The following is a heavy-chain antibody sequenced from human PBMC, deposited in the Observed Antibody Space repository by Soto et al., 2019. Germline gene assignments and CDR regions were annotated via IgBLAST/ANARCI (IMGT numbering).Heavy chain of an antibody. V-gene: IGHV3-23*01. CDR2: ISCCGGSA. J-gene: IGHJ4*02. D-gene: IGHD6-19*01. Sequence: PGGSLRLSCVASGFNFKKFAMAWVRQAAGEGLEWVSGISCCGGSASYADSVKGRLSIARDDSKNTVSLQLNSLRVEDTAQYYCAKADGQQWLIPHLDNWGQGTLVTVSS. CDR1: GFNFKKFA. CDR3: AKADGQQWLIPHLDN.